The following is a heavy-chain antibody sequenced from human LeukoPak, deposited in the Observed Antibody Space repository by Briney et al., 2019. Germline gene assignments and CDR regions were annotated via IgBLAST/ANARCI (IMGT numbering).Heavy chain of an antibody. CDR3: ARDPGYSSGWYGQLGY. Sequence: ASVKVSCKASGYTFTSYGISWARQAPGQGLEWMGWISAYNGNTNYAQKLQGRVTMTTDTSTSTAYMELRSLRSDDSAVYYCARDPGYSSGWYGQLGYWGQGTLVTVSS. CDR2: ISAYNGNT. V-gene: IGHV1-18*01. CDR1: GYTFTSYG. D-gene: IGHD6-19*01. J-gene: IGHJ4*02.